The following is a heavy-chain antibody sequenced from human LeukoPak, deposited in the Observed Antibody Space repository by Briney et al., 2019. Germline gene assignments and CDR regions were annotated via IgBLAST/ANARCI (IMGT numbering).Heavy chain of an antibody. CDR2: ISSSSSYI. D-gene: IGHD5-18*01. Sequence: PGGSLRLSCAASGFAFSSYSMTWVRRAPGKGLEWVSSISSSSSYIYYADSVKGRFTISRDNAKNSLYLQMNSLRAEDTAEYYCARHSGDTAMSWGQGTLVTVS. CDR1: GFAFSSYS. V-gene: IGHV3-21*01. CDR3: ARHSGDTAMS. J-gene: IGHJ4*02.